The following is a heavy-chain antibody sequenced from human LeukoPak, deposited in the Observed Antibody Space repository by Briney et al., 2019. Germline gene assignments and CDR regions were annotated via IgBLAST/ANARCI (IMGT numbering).Heavy chain of an antibody. CDR3: ASTSYLNPHFDY. D-gene: IGHD1-14*01. V-gene: IGHV1-24*01. J-gene: IGHJ4*02. CDR2: FDPEDGET. CDR1: GYTLTELS. Sequence: ASVTVSCKVSGYTLTELSMHWVRQAPGKGLEWMGGFDPEDGETIYAQKFQGRVTMTEDTSTDTAYMELSSLRSEDTAVYYCASTSYLNPHFDYWGQGTLVTVSS.